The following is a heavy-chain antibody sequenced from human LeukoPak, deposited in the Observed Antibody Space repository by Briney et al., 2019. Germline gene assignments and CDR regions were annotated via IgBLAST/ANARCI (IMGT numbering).Heavy chain of an antibody. J-gene: IGHJ3*02. CDR1: GGSFSGYY. Sequence: SETLSLTCAVYGGSFSGYYWSWIRQPPGKGLEWIGSIYYSGSTYYNPSLKSRVTISVDTSKNQFSLKLSSVTAADTAVYYCARHSPYGDYGTDAFDIRGQGTMVTVSS. CDR3: ARHSPYGDYGTDAFDI. CDR2: IYYSGST. V-gene: IGHV4-34*01. D-gene: IGHD4-17*01.